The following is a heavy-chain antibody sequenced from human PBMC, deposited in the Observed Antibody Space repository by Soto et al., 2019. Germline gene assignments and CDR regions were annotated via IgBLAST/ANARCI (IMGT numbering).Heavy chain of an antibody. J-gene: IGHJ5*02. V-gene: IGHV2-5*02. CDR3: AHSEAIYGDLHTENWFDP. CDR1: GFSLSTSGVG. Sequence: QITLKESGPTLVKPTQTLTLTCTFSGFSLSTSGVGVGWIRQPPGKALEWLALIYWDDDKRYSPSLKSRLTITKDTSKNQVVLTMTNMDPVDTATYYCAHSEAIYGDLHTENWFDPWGQGTLVTVSS. D-gene: IGHD4-17*01. CDR2: IYWDDDK.